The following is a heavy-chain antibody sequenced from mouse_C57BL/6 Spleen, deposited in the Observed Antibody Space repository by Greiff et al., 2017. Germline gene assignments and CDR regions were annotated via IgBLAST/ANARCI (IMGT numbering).Heavy chain of an antibody. D-gene: IGHD4-1*01. J-gene: IGHJ2*01. V-gene: IGHV3-6*01. CDR1: GYSITSGYY. Sequence: EVQVVESGPGLVKPSQSLSLTCSVTGYSITSGYYWNWIRQFPGNKLEWMGYISYDGSNNYNPSLKNRISITRDTSKNQFFLKLNSVTTEDTATYYCARLTGTDYFDYWGQGTTLTVSS. CDR3: ARLTGTDYFDY. CDR2: ISYDGSN.